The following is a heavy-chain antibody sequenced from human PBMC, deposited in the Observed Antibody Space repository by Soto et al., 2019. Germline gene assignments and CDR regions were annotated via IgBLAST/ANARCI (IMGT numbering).Heavy chain of an antibody. J-gene: IGHJ4*02. CDR1: GGSINNSHW. Sequence: QVQLQESGPGLVKPSGTLSLTCAVSGGSINNSHWWSWVRQPPGKGLEWIGEIYHDESTNYNPSLKSRAIISIDKSKNRFSLKVTSVTAADTAVYYCARNGEDGSGYSVRFDYWGLGTLVTVSS. V-gene: IGHV4-4*02. CDR3: ARNGEDGSGYSVRFDY. D-gene: IGHD3-22*01. CDR2: IYHDEST.